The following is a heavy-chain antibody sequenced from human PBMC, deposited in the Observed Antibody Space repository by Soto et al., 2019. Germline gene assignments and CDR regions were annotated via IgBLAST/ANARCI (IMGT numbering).Heavy chain of an antibody. J-gene: IGHJ4*02. CDR2: ISYDGSNK. V-gene: IGHV3-30-3*01. CDR1: GFTFSSYA. Sequence: QVQLVESGGGVVQPGRSLRLSCAASGFTFSSYAMHWVRQAPGKGLEWVAVISYDGSNKYYADSVKGRFTISRDNSKNTLYLQMNSLRVEDTALYYCASESNWGQGTLVTVSS. CDR3: ASESN.